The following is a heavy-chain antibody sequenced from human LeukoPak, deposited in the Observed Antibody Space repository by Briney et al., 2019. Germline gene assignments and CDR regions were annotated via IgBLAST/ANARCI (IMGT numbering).Heavy chain of an antibody. J-gene: IGHJ5*02. Sequence: SETLSLTCTVSGGSVSSCSHCWGWVRQPPGKGLEWIGSIYYSGTTYYNPSLKSRVTISVDTSKNQFSLKLTSVTAADTAVYYCARSTAGEGPTHNWFDPWGQGTLVTVSS. D-gene: IGHD2-2*01. V-gene: IGHV4-39*01. CDR2: IYYSGTT. CDR3: ARSTAGEGPTHNWFDP. CDR1: GGSVSSCSHC.